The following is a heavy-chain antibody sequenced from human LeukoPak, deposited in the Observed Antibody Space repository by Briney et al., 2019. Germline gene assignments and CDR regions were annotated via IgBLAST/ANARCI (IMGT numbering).Heavy chain of an antibody. CDR1: GGSFSGYY. CDR2: IYYSGST. Sequence: PSETLSLTCAVYGGSFSGYYWSWIRQPPGKGLEWIGYIYYSGSTNYNPSLKSRVTISVDTSKNQFSLKLSSVTAADTAVYYCASGMGATPYYFDYWGQGTLVTVSS. D-gene: IGHD1-26*01. CDR3: ASGMGATPYYFDY. V-gene: IGHV4-59*08. J-gene: IGHJ4*02.